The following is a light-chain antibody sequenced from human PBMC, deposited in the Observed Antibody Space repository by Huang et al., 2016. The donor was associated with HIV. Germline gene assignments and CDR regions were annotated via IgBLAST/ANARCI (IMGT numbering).Light chain of an antibody. Sequence: DIVMTQTPLSLPVTPGEPASISCRSSQSLLDSDDGNTYLDWYLQKPGQSPQLLIHRRSYRAAGGPDRCSGRGSGTDFTLKSSRVEAEDVGVDYCMQRIDFITFGQGTRLEIK. CDR3: MQRIDFIT. J-gene: IGKJ5*01. CDR1: QSLLDSDDGNTY. V-gene: IGKV2-40*01. CDR2: RRS.